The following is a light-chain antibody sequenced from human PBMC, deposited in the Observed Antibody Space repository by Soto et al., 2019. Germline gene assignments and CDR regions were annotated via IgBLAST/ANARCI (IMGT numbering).Light chain of an antibody. CDR1: QSISSW. CDR3: QQYNSYLWT. CDR2: DAS. Sequence: GDRVTITCRASQSISSWLAWYQQKPGKAPKLLIYDASSLESGVPSRFSGSGSGTEFTLAISSLQPDDFATYYCQQYNSYLWTVGQGTKVEIK. V-gene: IGKV1-5*01. J-gene: IGKJ1*01.